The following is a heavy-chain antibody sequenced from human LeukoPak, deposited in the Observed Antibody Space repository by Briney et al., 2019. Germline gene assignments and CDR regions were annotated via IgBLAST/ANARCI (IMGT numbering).Heavy chain of an antibody. CDR3: AKDLARGSYRHLDY. CDR2: IKQDGSEK. D-gene: IGHD1-26*01. J-gene: IGHJ4*02. V-gene: IGHV3-7*03. CDR1: GFTFSSYA. Sequence: TGRSLRLSCAASGFTFSSYAMHWVRQAPGKGLEWVGNIKQDGSEKYYVDSVKGRFTISRDNAKNSLYLQMNSLRAEDTAVYYCAKDLARGSYRHLDYWGQGTLVTVSS.